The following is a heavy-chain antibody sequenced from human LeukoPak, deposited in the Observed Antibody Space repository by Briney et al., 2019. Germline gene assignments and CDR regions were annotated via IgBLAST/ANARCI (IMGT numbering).Heavy chain of an antibody. Sequence: QSGGSLRLSCAASGFTFSSHWMSWVRQAPGKGLEWVANIKKDGSEKYYVDSVKGRFTISRDNAKNSLYLQMNSLRAEDTAVYYCAGTFGGSCSRGCRYYYMDVWGKGTTVTVSS. CDR3: AGTFGGSCSRGCRYYYMDV. CDR1: GFTFSSHW. D-gene: IGHD2-15*01. CDR2: IKKDGSEK. J-gene: IGHJ6*03. V-gene: IGHV3-7*01.